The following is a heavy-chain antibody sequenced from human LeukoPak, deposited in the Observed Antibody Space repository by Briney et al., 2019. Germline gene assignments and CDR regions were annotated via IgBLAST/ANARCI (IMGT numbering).Heavy chain of an antibody. J-gene: IGHJ4*02. CDR2: ISWNSGNI. Sequence: GRSLRLSCAASGFTFDDYAMHWVRQAPGKGLEWVSGISWNSGNIGYADSVKGRYTVSRNNAKNSLYLQMNSLRPDDTALYYCAKDSNDYGDYGSDFDYWGQGTLVTVSS. CDR1: GFTFDDYA. D-gene: IGHD4-17*01. CDR3: AKDSNDYGDYGSDFDY. V-gene: IGHV3-9*01.